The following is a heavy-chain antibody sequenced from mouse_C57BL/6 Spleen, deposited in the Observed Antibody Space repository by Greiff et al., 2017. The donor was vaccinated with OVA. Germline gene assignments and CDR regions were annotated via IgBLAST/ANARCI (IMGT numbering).Heavy chain of an antibody. CDR2: IDPSDSET. CDR3: ARDFGYYCYSVFAY. D-gene: IGHD2-3*01. Sequence: QVQLQQPGAELVRPGSSVKLSCKASGYTFTSYWMHWVKQRPIQGLEWIGNIDPSDSETNYNQKFKDKATLTVDKSSSTAYMQLSSLTSEDSAVYFCARDFGYYCYSVFAYGGQETLVTVSA. CDR1: GYTFTSYW. V-gene: IGHV1-52*01. J-gene: IGHJ3*01.